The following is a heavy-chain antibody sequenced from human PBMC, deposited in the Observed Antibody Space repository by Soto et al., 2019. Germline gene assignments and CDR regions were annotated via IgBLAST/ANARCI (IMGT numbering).Heavy chain of an antibody. CDR2: IYYSGST. CDR3: ARRVTTYLDY. D-gene: IGHD4-17*01. J-gene: IGHJ4*02. Sequence: SETLSLTCTVSGGSISSSSFYWGWIRQPPGKGLEWIGCIYYSGSTYYNPSLKSRVTISVDTSKNQFSLKLSSVTAADTAVYYCARRVTTYLDYWGQGTLVTVSS. V-gene: IGHV4-39*01. CDR1: GGSISSSSFY.